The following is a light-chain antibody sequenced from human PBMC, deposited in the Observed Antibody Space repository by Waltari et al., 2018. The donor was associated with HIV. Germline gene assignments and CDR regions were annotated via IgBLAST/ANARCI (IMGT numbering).Light chain of an antibody. CDR3: QAWDSSTAV. V-gene: IGLV3-1*01. Sequence: SYELTQPPSVSVSPGPTASITCSGGTSGDKYACWYQQKPGQSPVLVIYQDSKRPSGIPERFSGSNSGNTATLTISGTQAMDEADYYCQAWDSSTAVFGGGTKLTVL. J-gene: IGLJ3*02. CDR1: TSGDKY. CDR2: QDS.